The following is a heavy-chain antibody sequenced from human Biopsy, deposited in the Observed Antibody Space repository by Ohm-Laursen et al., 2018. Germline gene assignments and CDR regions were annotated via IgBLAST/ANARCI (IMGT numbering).Heavy chain of an antibody. CDR1: GGPFNNHA. CDR3: ATDADGYYTEFDF. CDR2: IVPILGTV. J-gene: IGHJ4*02. Sequence: SSVKVSCKASGGPFNNHAFSWVRQAPGQGLEWLGRIVPILGTVNYAQRFQGRVALTADKSTGTAHMELNRLISDDTAVYYCATDADGYYTEFDFWGQGTLITVSS. D-gene: IGHD5-24*01. V-gene: IGHV1-69*04.